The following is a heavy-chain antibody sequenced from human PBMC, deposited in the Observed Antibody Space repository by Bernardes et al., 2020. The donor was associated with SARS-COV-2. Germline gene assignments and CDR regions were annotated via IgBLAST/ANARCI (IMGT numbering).Heavy chain of an antibody. J-gene: IGHJ4*02. CDR2: ISNSGTYT. V-gene: IGHV3-11*06. CDR1: GFTFSDYY. D-gene: IGHD3-22*01. CDR3: ARDHGQNYDSSGYHDY. Sequence: VGSLRLSCAASGFTFSDYYMSWIRQAPGKGLEWLSYISNSGTYTNYADSVRGRFTISRDNAKNSLYLQMNSLRAEDTAVYYCARDHGQNYDSSGYHDYWGQGTLVTVSS.